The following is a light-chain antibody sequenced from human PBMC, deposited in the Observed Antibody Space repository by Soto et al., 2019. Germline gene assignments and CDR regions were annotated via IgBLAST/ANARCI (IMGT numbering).Light chain of an antibody. J-gene: IGLJ1*01. CDR1: SSDVGGYNY. V-gene: IGLV2-14*01. Sequence: QSALTQPASVAGSPGQSITISCTGTSSDVGGYNYVSWYQQHPGKAPKLMIFDVSNRTSGVSNCFSGSKSGNTASVTISGLQAEDEADYCCSSYTSSSTLYVFATGTKLTVL. CDR3: SSYTSSSTLYV. CDR2: DVS.